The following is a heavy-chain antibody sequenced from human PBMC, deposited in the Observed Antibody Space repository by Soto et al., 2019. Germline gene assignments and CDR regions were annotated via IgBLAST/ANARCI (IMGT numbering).Heavy chain of an antibody. Sequence: SETLSLTCAVSGYSISSSNWWGWIPQPPGKGLEWIGYIYYSGTTYYNPSLKSRVTMSVDTSKNQFSLKLTSVTAVDTAVYYCARREIQGPIDYWGQGTLVTVSS. CDR1: GYSISSSNW. D-gene: IGHD1-26*01. V-gene: IGHV4-28*01. J-gene: IGHJ4*02. CDR2: IYYSGTT. CDR3: ARREIQGPIDY.